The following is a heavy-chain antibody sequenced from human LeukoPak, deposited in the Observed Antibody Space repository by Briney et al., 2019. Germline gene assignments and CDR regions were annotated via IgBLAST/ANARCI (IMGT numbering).Heavy chain of an antibody. J-gene: IGHJ4*02. V-gene: IGHV4-61*08. CDR1: GNSISSGDNY. D-gene: IGHD6-25*01. Sequence: PSETLSLTCTVSGNSISSGDNYWSWIRQPPGKGLEWIGYIYYSGSTNYNPSLKSRVTISVDTSKNQFSLKLNSVIAADTAVYYCARATAAPSSYFFDHWGQGTLVTVSS. CDR2: IYYSGST. CDR3: ARATAAPSSYFFDH.